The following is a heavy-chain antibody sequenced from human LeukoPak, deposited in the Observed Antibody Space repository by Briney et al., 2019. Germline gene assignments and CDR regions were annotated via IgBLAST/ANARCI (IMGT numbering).Heavy chain of an antibody. CDR3: ARFATGTPGYFDY. CDR1: GFTVSSNS. CDR2: IYSGGNT. D-gene: IGHD1-1*01. Sequence: PGGSLRLSCAASGFTVSSNSMNWVRQAPGKGLEWVSVIYSGGNTNYADSVKGRFTISRDNSKNTLYLQMNSLRAEDTAVYYCARFATGTPGYFDYWGQGTLVTVSS. J-gene: IGHJ4*02. V-gene: IGHV3-66*01.